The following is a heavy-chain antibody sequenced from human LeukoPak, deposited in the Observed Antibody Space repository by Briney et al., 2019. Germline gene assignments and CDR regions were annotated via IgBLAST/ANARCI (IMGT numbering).Heavy chain of an antibody. CDR1: GGSTSRSSDY. CDR3: TRDSQLEWFYS. V-gene: IGHV4-39*07. J-gene: IGHJ5*01. Sequence: PSEILSLTCSVSGGSTSRSSDYWGWIRQSPGEGREWIGTIYYDGSTYYNPSLKSRVTISMDTSKNQFSLNLSSVTAADTAVYYCTRDSQLEWFYSWGQGTLVTVSS. CDR2: IYYDGST. D-gene: IGHD3-10*01.